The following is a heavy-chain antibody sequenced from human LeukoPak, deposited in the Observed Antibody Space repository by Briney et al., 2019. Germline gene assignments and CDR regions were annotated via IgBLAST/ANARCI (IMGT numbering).Heavy chain of an antibody. D-gene: IGHD2-8*01. J-gene: IGHJ6*02. CDR2: ISHSGGGT. CDR3: AREMGPPYGMDV. Sequence: PGGSLRLSCAASGFTFTDYAMSWVRQAREKGVEWVSTISHSGGGTYYAESVKGRFTISRDNSKNTVYLQMNSLRAEDTAVYYCAREMGPPYGMDVWGQGTTVTVSS. CDR1: GFTFTDYA. V-gene: IGHV3-23*01.